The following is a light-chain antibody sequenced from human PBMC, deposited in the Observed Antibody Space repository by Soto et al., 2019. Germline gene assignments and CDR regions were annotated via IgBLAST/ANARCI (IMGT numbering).Light chain of an antibody. V-gene: IGKV1-5*03. CDR3: QQYSSYST. CDR1: QSISSW. CDR2: KSS. J-gene: IGKJ1*01. Sequence: DIQMTQSPSTLSASVGDRVTITCRASQSISSWLAWYQQKPGKAPKLLIYKSSNLESGVPSRFIGSGSGTEFSLTISSLQPDDVATYYCQQYSSYSTFGQGTKVEIK.